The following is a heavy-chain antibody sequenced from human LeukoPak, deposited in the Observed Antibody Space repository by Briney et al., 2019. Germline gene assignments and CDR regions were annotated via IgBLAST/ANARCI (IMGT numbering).Heavy chain of an antibody. V-gene: IGHV5-51*01. D-gene: IGHD6-6*01. J-gene: IGHJ4*02. CDR2: IYPGDSDT. Sequence: GESLKISCKASGYSFTTYYIGWVRQMPGKGLGWMGIIYPGDSDTRYSPSFQGQVTISADKSISTAYLQWSSLKASDTAIYYCARSRTYSTSSFYFDSWGQGTLVTVSS. CDR1: GYSFTTYY. CDR3: ARSRTYSTSSFYFDS.